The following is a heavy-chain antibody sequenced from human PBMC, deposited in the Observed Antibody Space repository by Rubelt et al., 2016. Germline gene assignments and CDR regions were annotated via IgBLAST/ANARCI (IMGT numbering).Heavy chain of an antibody. V-gene: IGHV3-74*01. J-gene: IGHJ6*03. CDR3: ARAPYCSGGSCYGMFYYYYMDV. D-gene: IGHD2-15*01. CDR2: INSDGSST. Sequence: AASGFTFSSYAMSWVRQAPGKGLVWVSRINSDGSSTSYADSVKGRFTISRDNAKNTLYLQMNSLRAEDTAVYYCARAPYCSGGSCYGMFYYYYMDVWGKGTTVTVSS. CDR1: GFTFSSYA.